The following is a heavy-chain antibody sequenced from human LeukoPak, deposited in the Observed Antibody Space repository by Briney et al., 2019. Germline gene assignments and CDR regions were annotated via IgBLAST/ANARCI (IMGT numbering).Heavy chain of an antibody. J-gene: IGHJ6*02. Sequence: SVKVSCKATGGTFSSYAISWVRQAPGQGLEWMGGIIPIFGTANYAQKFQGRVTITADESTSTAYMELSSLRSEDTAVYYCARDPEGFYYYYGMDVWGQGTTVTVSS. V-gene: IGHV1-69*13. CDR2: IIPIFGTA. CDR3: ARDPEGFYYYYGMDV. CDR1: GGTFSSYA.